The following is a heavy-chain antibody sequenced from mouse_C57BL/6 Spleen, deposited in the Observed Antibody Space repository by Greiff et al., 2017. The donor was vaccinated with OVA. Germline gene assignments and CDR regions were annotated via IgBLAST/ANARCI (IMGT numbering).Heavy chain of an antibody. V-gene: IGHV1-82*01. CDR1: GYAFSSSW. Sequence: QVQLQQSGPELVKPGASVKISCKASGYAFSSSWMNWVKQRPGKGLEWIGRIYPGDGDTNYNGKFKGKATLTADKSSSTAYMQLSSLTSEDSAVYFCASPYYDYDEGFAYWGQGTLVTVSA. D-gene: IGHD2-4*01. J-gene: IGHJ3*01. CDR2: IYPGDGDT. CDR3: ASPYYDYDEGFAY.